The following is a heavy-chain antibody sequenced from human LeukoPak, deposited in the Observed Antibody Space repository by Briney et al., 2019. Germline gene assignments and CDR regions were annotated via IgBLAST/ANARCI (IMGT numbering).Heavy chain of an antibody. CDR3: ASMDILVLPAASFDY. CDR1: GYSISRGYY. D-gene: IGHD2-2*03. CDR2: IYHSGST. V-gene: IGHV4-38-2*02. J-gene: IGHJ4*02. Sequence: PSETLSLTCTVSGYSISRGYYWGWIRQPPGKGLEWIGTIYHSGSTSFNPSLKSRVTMSVDTSKNQFSLKLTSVTAADTAVYYCASMDILVLPAASFDYWGQGTLVTVSS.